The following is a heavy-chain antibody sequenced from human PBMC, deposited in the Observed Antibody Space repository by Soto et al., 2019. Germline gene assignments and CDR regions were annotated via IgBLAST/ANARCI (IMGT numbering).Heavy chain of an antibody. CDR1: GASISSGGYS. V-gene: IGHV4-30-2*01. CDR3: TRTYSLISAYFDL. D-gene: IGHD5-18*01. J-gene: IGHJ4*02. CDR2: VYPGGTT. Sequence: QVQLQQSGSGLVKPSQTLSLICDVSGASISSGGYSWSWIRRPPGAALEWIGYVYPGGTTYYTPSLKSRLSMSVARSANQASLRLRSVIAADTAIYFCTRTYSLISAYFDLWGQGTLVTVSS.